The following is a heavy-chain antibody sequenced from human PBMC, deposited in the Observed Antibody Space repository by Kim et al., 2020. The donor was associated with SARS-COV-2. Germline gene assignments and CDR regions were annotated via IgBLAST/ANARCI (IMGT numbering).Heavy chain of an antibody. J-gene: IGHJ4*02. D-gene: IGHD2-2*02. Sequence: GGSLRLSCAASGFTFNIFVMNWVRQAPGKGLEWVSGISASGGDTYYADSVKGRFTTSRDNSKNTLYLQMNSLRAGDTAVYYCAKGWDSLEYQLLYGGYFDYWGQGTLVTVSS. CDR3: AKGWDSLEYQLLYGGYFDY. CDR1: GFTFNIFV. CDR2: ISASGGDT. V-gene: IGHV3-23*01.